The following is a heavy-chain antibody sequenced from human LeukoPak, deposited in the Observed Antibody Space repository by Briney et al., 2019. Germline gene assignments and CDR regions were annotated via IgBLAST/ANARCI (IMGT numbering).Heavy chain of an antibody. CDR1: GGSFSGYY. J-gene: IGHJ4*02. D-gene: IGHD6-6*01. CDR2: MNHSGST. CDR3: ARYSSLSPYYFDY. V-gene: IGHV4-34*01. Sequence: SETLSLTCAVYGGSFSGYYWSWIRQPPGKGLEWIGEMNHSGSTNYNPSLKSRVTISVDTSKNQFSLKLSSATAADTAVYYCARYSSLSPYYFDYWGQGTLVTVSS.